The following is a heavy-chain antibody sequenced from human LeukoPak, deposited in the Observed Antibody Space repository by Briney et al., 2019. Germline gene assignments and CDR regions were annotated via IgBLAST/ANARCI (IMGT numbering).Heavy chain of an antibody. CDR3: ARGRWLQFVYYYYMDV. J-gene: IGHJ6*03. CDR2: INHSGST. Sequence: SETLSLTCAVYGGSFSGYYWSWIRQPPGKGLEWIGEINHSGSTNYNPSLKSRVTISVDTSKNQFSLKLSSVTAADTAVYYCARGRWLQFVYYYYMDVWGKGTTVTISS. D-gene: IGHD5-24*01. V-gene: IGHV4-34*01. CDR1: GGSFSGYY.